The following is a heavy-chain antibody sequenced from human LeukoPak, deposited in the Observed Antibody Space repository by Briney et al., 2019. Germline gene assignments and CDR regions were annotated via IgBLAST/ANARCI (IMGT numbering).Heavy chain of an antibody. CDR1: GFTFSSYS. CDR3: AKTGFDSSGHDAFDI. CDR2: ISSSSSYI. Sequence: PGGSLRLSCAASGFTFSSYSMNWVRQAPGKGLEWVSSISSSSSYIYYADSAKGRFTISRDNAKNSLYLQMNSLRAEDTAVYYCAKTGFDSSGHDAFDIWGQGTMVTVSS. V-gene: IGHV3-21*01. D-gene: IGHD6-19*01. J-gene: IGHJ3*02.